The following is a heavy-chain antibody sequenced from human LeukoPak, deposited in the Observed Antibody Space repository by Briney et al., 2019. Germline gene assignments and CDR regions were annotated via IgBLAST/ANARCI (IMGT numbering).Heavy chain of an antibody. CDR3: AGGGIAVAGTQDFDY. CDR2: IYYSGST. V-gene: IGHV4-39*01. CDR1: GGSISSSTYY. J-gene: IGHJ4*02. Sequence: SETLSLTCTVSGGSISSSTYYWGWIRQPPGKGLEWIGSIYYSGSTYYNASLKSRVTISVDTSKNKFSLKLSSVTAADTAIYYCAGGGIAVAGTQDFDYWGQGTLITVSS. D-gene: IGHD6-19*01.